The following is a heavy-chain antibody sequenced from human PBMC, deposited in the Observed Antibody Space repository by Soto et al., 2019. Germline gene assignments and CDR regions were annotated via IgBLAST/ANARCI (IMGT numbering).Heavy chain of an antibody. D-gene: IGHD4-17*01. CDR2: IYYSGST. CDR3: ARPKFHYGDYYYYGMDV. Sequence: SETLSLTCTVSGGSISSSSYYWDWIRQPPGKGLEWIGSIYYSGSTYYNPSLKSRVTISVDTSKNQFSLKLSSVTAADTAVYYCARPKFHYGDYYYYGMDVWGQGTTVTVSS. V-gene: IGHV4-39*01. CDR1: GGSISSSSYY. J-gene: IGHJ6*02.